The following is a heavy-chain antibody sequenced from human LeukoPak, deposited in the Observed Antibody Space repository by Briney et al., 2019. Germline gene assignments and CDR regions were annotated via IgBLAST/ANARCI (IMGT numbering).Heavy chain of an antibody. J-gene: IGHJ3*02. CDR3: ARVSKGGYSYVRRAFDI. V-gene: IGHV4-34*01. CDR2: INHSGST. Sequence: NASETLSLTCAVYGGSFSGYYWSWIRQPPRKGLEWIGEINHSGSTNYNPSLKSRVTISVDTSKNQFSLKLSSVTAADTAVYYCARVSKGGYSYVRRAFDIWGQGTMVTVSS. CDR1: GGSFSGYY. D-gene: IGHD5-18*01.